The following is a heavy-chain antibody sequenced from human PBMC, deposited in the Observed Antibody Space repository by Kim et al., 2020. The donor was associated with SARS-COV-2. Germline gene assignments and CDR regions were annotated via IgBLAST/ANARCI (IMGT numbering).Heavy chain of an antibody. J-gene: IGHJ5*02. V-gene: IGHV1-2*02. Sequence: ASVKVSCKASGYTFTGYYMHWVRQAPGQGLEWMGWINPNSGGTNYAQKFQGRVTMTRDTSISTAYMELSRLRSDDTAVYYCARGLRIVVVTEYNWFDPWGQGTLVTVSS. CDR1: GYTFTGYY. CDR3: ARGLRIVVVTEYNWFDP. CDR2: INPNSGGT. D-gene: IGHD3-22*01.